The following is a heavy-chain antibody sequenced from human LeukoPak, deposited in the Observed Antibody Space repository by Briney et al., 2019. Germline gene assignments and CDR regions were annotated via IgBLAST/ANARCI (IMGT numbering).Heavy chain of an antibody. CDR3: ASDSFYDSGGYFYY. CDR1: GGSISSFY. CDR2: LSTRGNT. V-gene: IGHV4-4*07. Sequence: SETLSLTCSISGGSISSFYWSWIRQPAGKGLEWIGRLSTRGNTDYNPSLKSRVTLSVDTSNNQFSLKLTSVTAADTAVYYCASDSFYDSGGYFYYWDQGTLVTVSS. J-gene: IGHJ4*02. D-gene: IGHD3-22*01.